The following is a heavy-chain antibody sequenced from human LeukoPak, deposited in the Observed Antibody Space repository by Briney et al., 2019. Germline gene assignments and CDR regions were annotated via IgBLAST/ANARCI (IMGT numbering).Heavy chain of an antibody. CDR3: ASSGTYYDFWSGYYQFDY. D-gene: IGHD3-3*01. Sequence: ASVKVSRKASGGTFSSYAISWVRQAPGQGLEWMGGIIPIFGTANYAQKFQGRVTITADESTSTAYMQLSSLRSDDTAVYYCASSGTYYDFWSGYYQFDYWGQGTLVTVSS. CDR2: IIPIFGTA. J-gene: IGHJ4*02. CDR1: GGTFSSYA. V-gene: IGHV1-69*13.